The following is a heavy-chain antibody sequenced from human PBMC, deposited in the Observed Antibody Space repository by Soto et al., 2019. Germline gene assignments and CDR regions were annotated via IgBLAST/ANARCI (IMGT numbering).Heavy chain of an antibody. V-gene: IGHV1-18*04. CDR2: ISANNGNT. CDR1: GYTFTSYY. CDR3: ASLYDFWSGPDAFDI. Sequence: GASVKVSCKAFGYTFTSYYMHWVRQAPGQGLEWMGRISANNGNTNYAQKLQGRVTMTTDTSTSTAYMELRSLRSDDTAVYYCASLYDFWSGPDAFDIWGQGTMVTVSS. J-gene: IGHJ3*02. D-gene: IGHD3-3*01.